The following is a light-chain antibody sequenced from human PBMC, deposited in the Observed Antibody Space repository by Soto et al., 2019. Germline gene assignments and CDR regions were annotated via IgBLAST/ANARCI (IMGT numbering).Light chain of an antibody. CDR3: CQGYGTPWT. CDR2: GAS. CDR1: QSVSSN. J-gene: IGKJ1*01. Sequence: EIVMTHGPAALSVSPGERATLSCRASQSVSSNFASCHQQPGHAPRLLVYGASSRATGIPDRFSGSGCGTNFTLTMISRQHEDFATDYYCQGYGTPWTFGQGTKVDIK. V-gene: IGKV3D-15*01.